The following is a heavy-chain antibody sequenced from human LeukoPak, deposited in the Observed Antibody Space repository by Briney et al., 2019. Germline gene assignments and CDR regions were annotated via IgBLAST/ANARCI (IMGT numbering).Heavy chain of an antibody. CDR3: AREMAHYFDSSGYSF. V-gene: IGHV3-48*02. J-gene: IGHJ4*02. CDR2: ISSSSSTI. D-gene: IGHD3-22*01. Sequence: GGSLRLSCAASGFTFSSSSMNWVRQAPGKGLEWVSYISSSSSTIHYAESVKGRFTISRDNAKNSLYLQMKSLRDEDTAVYYCAREMAHYFDSSGYSFWGQGTLVTVSS. CDR1: GFTFSSSS.